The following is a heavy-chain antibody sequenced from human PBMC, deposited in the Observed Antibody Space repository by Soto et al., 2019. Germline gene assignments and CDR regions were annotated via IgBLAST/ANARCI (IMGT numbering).Heavy chain of an antibody. CDR1: GYRFSSFG. Sequence: QVQLVQSGAEVKKPGASVKVSCKASGYRFSSFGIIWVRQAPGQGLEWMGWISAYNGNTNYAQKFQGRVTMSTDTSTSSAYMELRSLRSDDTAVYYCARPVDYYFYAMDAWGQGTTVTVSS. CDR2: ISAYNGNT. J-gene: IGHJ6*02. CDR3: ARPVDYYFYAMDA. V-gene: IGHV1-18*01.